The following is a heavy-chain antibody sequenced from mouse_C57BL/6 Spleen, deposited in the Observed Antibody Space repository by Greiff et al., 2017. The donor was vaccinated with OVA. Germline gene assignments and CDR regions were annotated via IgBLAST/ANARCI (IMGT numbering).Heavy chain of an antibody. V-gene: IGHV1-72*01. J-gene: IGHJ4*01. Sequence: QVQLKQSGAELVKPGASVKLSCKASGYTFTSYWMHWVKQRPGRGLEWIGRIDPNSGGTKYNEKFKSKATLTVDKPSSTAYMQLSSLTSEDSAVYYCARSGGSSYTYAMDYWGQGTSVTVSS. CDR2: IDPNSGGT. D-gene: IGHD1-1*01. CDR1: GYTFTSYW. CDR3: ARSGGSSYTYAMDY.